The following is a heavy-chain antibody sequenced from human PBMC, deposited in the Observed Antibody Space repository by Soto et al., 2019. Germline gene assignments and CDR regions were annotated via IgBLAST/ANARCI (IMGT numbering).Heavy chain of an antibody. Sequence: QVQLVQSGAEVKKPGSSVKVSCKASGGTFSSYAISWVRQAPGQGLEWMGVIIPIFGTANYAQKFQGRVTITEDQSTSTAYMELSSLRSEDRAVYYCASVLREVGYCRSTSCQHSLLDSYYYCMDVWGQGTTVTVSS. V-gene: IGHV1-69*01. J-gene: IGHJ6*02. CDR2: IIPIFGTA. CDR1: GGTFSSYA. D-gene: IGHD2-2*03. CDR3: ASVLREVGYCRSTSCQHSLLDSYYYCMDV.